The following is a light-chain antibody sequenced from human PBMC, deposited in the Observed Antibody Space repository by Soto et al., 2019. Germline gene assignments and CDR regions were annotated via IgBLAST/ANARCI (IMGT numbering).Light chain of an antibody. CDR1: QDISNY. CDR3: QQYDNLPPF. J-gene: IGKJ4*01. Sequence: DIQMTQSPSSLSASVGDRVTITCQASQDISNYLNWYQQKPGKAPKLLIYDASNLETGVPSRFSGSGSGTDFTFTISSLKPEDIATYYCQQYDNLPPFFGGGTKVEIK. V-gene: IGKV1-33*01. CDR2: DAS.